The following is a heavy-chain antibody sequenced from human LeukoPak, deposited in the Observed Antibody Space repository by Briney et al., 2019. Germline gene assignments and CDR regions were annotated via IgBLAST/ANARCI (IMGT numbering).Heavy chain of an antibody. V-gene: IGHV3-23*01. CDR1: GFTFSNYA. D-gene: IGHD6-6*01. CDR3: AKHIAARPSYFDY. CDR2: ISDSGGST. J-gene: IGHJ4*02. Sequence: GVSLRLSCAASGFTFSNYAMSWVRQAPGKGLECVSVISDSGGSTDCADSVKGRFTISRDNSKNTLYLQMNSLRAEDTAVYYCAKHIAARPSYFDYWGQGTLVTVSS.